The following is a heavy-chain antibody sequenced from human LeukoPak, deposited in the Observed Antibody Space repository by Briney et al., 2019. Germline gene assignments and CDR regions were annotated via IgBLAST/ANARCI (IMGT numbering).Heavy chain of an antibody. J-gene: IGHJ3*02. D-gene: IGHD3-22*01. CDR1: GGSINSYY. V-gene: IGHV4-59*01. CDR3: ACLTTADAFDI. Sequence: SETLSLTCTVSGGSINSYYWSWIRQPPGKGLEWIGYIYDSGSTNYSPSLKSRVTISVDTSKNQFSLKLSSVTAADMAVYYCACLTTADAFDIWGQGTMVTVSS. CDR2: IYDSGST.